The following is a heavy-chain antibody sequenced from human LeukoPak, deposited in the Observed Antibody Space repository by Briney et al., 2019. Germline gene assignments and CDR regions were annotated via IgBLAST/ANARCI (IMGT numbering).Heavy chain of an antibody. V-gene: IGHV3-23*01. Sequence: GGSLRLSCAASGFTFSNYAMAWVRQVPGKGLEWVSAISGTGAVPYYADSVKGRFIISRDNSKNTLSLQMNSLRVDDTGLYYCAKGHYFDSNGYVYYFDSWGQGTLVTVSS. J-gene: IGHJ4*02. D-gene: IGHD3-22*01. CDR3: AKGHYFDSNGYVYYFDS. CDR2: ISGTGAVP. CDR1: GFTFSNYA.